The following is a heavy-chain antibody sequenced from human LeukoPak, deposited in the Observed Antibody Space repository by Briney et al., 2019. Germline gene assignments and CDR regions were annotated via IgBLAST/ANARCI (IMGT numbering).Heavy chain of an antibody. J-gene: IGHJ4*02. CDR1: GGTFSSYA. CDR2: IIPIFGTA. CDR3: ARDYGASYYDSSGYYLTPFDY. D-gene: IGHD3-22*01. Sequence: ASVKVSCKASGGTFSSYAISWVRQAPGQGLEWMGRIIPIFGTANYAQKFQGRVTITADKSTSTAYMELSSLRSEDTAVYYCARDYGASYYDSSGYYLTPFDYRGQGTLVTVSS. V-gene: IGHV1-69*06.